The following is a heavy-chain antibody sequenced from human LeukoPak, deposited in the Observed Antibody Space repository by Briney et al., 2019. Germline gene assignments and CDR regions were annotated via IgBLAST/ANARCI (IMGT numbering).Heavy chain of an antibody. Sequence: SETLSLTCTVSGGSISSSSYYWGWIRQPPGKGLEWIGSIYYSGSTYYNPSLKSRVTISVDTSKNQFSLKLSSVTAADTAVYYCATPRDCSSTSCSYYYYYMDVWGQGTTVTVSS. CDR2: IYYSGST. V-gene: IGHV4-39*01. CDR3: ATPRDCSSTSCSYYYYYMDV. J-gene: IGHJ6*03. CDR1: GGSISSSSYY. D-gene: IGHD2-2*01.